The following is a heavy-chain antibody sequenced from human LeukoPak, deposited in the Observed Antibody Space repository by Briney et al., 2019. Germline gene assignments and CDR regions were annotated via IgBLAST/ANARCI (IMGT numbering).Heavy chain of an antibody. Sequence: GESLKISCKASGYSFTTYWIGWVRQVPGKGLEWMGIIYPGDSDTRYSPSFQGQVTISADKSISTAYLQWSSLKASDTAMYYCARQGVYSSTDYWGQGTLVTVSS. CDR1: GYSFTTYW. D-gene: IGHD6-6*01. V-gene: IGHV5-51*01. CDR2: IYPGDSDT. CDR3: ARQGVYSSTDY. J-gene: IGHJ4*02.